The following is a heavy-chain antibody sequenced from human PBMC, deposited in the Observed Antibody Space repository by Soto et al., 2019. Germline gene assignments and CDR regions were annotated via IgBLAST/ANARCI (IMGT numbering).Heavy chain of an antibody. V-gene: IGHV3-33*01. CDR3: ARGGDHYCSSIRCYMSYQDDYGMDV. Sequence: GVSLRLSCVGTGFTFSSYGMHCVRQAPGKGLEGVAVILYDGSNKYYADSVRGRFTISRNNSKTTLYLQLNSLRAEDTTAYYCARGGDHYCSSIRCYMSYQDDYGMDVWGHGPTV. CDR1: GFTFSSYG. J-gene: IGHJ6*01. CDR2: ILYDGSNK. D-gene: IGHD2-2*02.